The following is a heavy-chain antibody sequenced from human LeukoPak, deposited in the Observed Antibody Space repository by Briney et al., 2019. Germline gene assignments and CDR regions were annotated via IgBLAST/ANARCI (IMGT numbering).Heavy chain of an antibody. V-gene: IGHV3-23*01. D-gene: IGHD4-17*01. Sequence: GGSLRLSCAASGFTFSSYAMSWVRQAPGKGLEWVSAISGSGGSTYYADSVKGRFTISRDNSKNTLYLQMNSLRAEDTAVYYCAKDLPYGDYDLSPSGAGAYYFDYWGQGTLVTVSS. CDR1: GFTFSSYA. CDR2: ISGSGGST. CDR3: AKDLPYGDYDLSPSGAGAYYFDY. J-gene: IGHJ4*02.